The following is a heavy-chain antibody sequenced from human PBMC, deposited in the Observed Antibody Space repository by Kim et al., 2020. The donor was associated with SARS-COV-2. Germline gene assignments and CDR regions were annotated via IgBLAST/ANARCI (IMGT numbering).Heavy chain of an antibody. V-gene: IGHV3-74*01. CDR2: INSDGSST. J-gene: IGHJ4*02. CDR3: ARGYDSSGEDY. CDR1: GFTFSGYW. D-gene: IGHD3-22*01. Sequence: GGSLRLSCAASGFTFSGYWMHWVRQAPGKGLVWVSRINSDGSSTSYADSVKGRFTISRDNAKNTLYLQMNSLRAEDTAVYYCARGYDSSGEDYWGQGTLVTVSS.